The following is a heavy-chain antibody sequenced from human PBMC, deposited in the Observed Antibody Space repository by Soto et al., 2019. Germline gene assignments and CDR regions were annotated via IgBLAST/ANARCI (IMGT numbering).Heavy chain of an antibody. CDR2: ISYDGSNK. Sequence: QVQLVESGGGVVQPGRSLRLSCAASGFTFSSYGMHWVRQAPGKGLEWVAVISYDGSNKYYADSVKGRFTISRDNSKNPPYLQMDSLRAEDTAVYYCAKRLWGYSHYGMDVWGQGTTVPVSS. D-gene: IGHD5-18*01. CDR1: GFTFSSYG. CDR3: AKRLWGYSHYGMDV. V-gene: IGHV3-30*18. J-gene: IGHJ6*02.